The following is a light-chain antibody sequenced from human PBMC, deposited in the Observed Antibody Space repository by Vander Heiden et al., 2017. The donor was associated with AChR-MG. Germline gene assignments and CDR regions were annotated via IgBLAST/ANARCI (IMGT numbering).Light chain of an antibody. Sequence: QSVLTQPPSASGTPGQRVTISCSGSGSNIGSNYVYWYQQLPGTAPKLLIYRNNQRPSGVPDRFSGSKSGTSASLAISGLRSEDEADYYCAAWDDSLSGRVFGGGTKLTGL. CDR2: RNN. CDR3: AAWDDSLSGRV. CDR1: GSNIGSNY. V-gene: IGLV1-47*01. J-gene: IGLJ3*02.